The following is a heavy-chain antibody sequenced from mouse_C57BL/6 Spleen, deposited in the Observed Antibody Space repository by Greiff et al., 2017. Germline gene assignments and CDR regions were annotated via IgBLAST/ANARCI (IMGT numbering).Heavy chain of an antibody. CDR2: IDPSDSYT. D-gene: IGHD2-1*01. J-gene: IGHJ2*01. V-gene: IGHV1-69*01. CDR1: GYTFTSYW. Sequence: QVHVKQPGAELVMPGASVKLSCKASGYTFTSYWMHWVKQRPGQGLEWIGEIDPSDSYTNYNQKFKGKSTLTVDKSSSTAYMQLSSLTSEDSAVYYGARWGGGNYGETGLGCWGQGTTLTVSS. CDR3: ARWGGGNYGETGLGC.